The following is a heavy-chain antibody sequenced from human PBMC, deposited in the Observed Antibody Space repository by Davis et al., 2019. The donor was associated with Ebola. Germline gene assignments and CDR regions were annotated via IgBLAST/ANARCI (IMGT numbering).Heavy chain of an antibody. V-gene: IGHV3-53*01. J-gene: IGHJ4*02. CDR2: IYSGGST. Sequence: PGGSLRLSCAASGFTVSSNYMSWVRQAPGKGLEWVSVIYSGGSTYYADSVKGRFTISRDNSKNTLYLQMNSLRAEDTAVYYCARTLGPGRYYFDYWGQGTLVTVSS. D-gene: IGHD2-2*01. CDR3: ARTLGPGRYYFDY. CDR1: GFTVSSNY.